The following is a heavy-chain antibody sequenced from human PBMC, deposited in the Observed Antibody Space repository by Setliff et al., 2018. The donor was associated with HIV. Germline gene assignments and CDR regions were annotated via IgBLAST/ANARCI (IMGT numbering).Heavy chain of an antibody. V-gene: IGHV4-59*12. CDR1: GGAISHYY. CDR3: ARGAPYCNHGICHLFDY. J-gene: IGHJ4*01. CDR2: IYYSGIT. D-gene: IGHD2-8*01. Sequence: SETLSLTCTVSGGAISHYYWTWIRQPPGKGLEWIGYIYYSGITYYNPSLSSRVTMSVDTSKNQFSLKLSFVTAADTAVYYCARGAPYCNHGICHLFDYWGHGNLVTVSS.